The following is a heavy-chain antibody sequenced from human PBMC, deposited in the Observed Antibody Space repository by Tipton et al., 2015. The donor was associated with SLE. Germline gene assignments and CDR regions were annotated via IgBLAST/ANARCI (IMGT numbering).Heavy chain of an antibody. CDR1: GFTFNNYA. CDR2: IGGPGTDT. Sequence: LSLTCAASGFTFNNYAMNWVRQAPGKGLEWVSSIGGPGTDTYYAAPVKGRFTISRDDSKNTLYLQMDSLRTEDTALYYCFTSTIAATVTGGWGQGTLVTVSS. CDR3: FTSTIAATVTGG. V-gene: IGHV3-23*01. D-gene: IGHD6-13*01. J-gene: IGHJ4*02.